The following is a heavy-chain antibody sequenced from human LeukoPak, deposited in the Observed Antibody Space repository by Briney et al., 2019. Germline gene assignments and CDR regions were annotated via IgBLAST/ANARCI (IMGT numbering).Heavy chain of an antibody. Sequence: ASVTVSCTASGYTFTSYAMNWVRQAPGQGLEWMGWINTNTGNPTYAQGFTGRFVFSLDTSVSTAYLQISSLKAEDTAVYYCARTYYYDSSGSKWFDPWGQGTLVTVSS. J-gene: IGHJ5*02. CDR2: INTNTGNP. D-gene: IGHD3-22*01. CDR3: ARTYYYDSSGSKWFDP. CDR1: GYTFTSYA. V-gene: IGHV7-4-1*02.